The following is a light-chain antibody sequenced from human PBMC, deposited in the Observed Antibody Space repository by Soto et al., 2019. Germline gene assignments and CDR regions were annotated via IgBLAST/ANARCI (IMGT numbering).Light chain of an antibody. V-gene: IGKV3-15*01. CDR3: QQYNSWPRT. CDR2: GAS. Sequence: EIVMTQSPATLSVSPGERATLSCRASQSVSSNLAWYQQKPGRAPRLLIYGASTRATGIPARFSGSGSGTHFTLTISSLQSDDFALYYCQQYNSWPRTFGQGTKVEIK. J-gene: IGKJ1*01. CDR1: QSVSSN.